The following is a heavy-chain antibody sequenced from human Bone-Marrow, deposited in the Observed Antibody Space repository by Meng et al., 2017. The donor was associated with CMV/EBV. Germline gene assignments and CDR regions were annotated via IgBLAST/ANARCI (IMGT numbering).Heavy chain of an antibody. CDR1: GFTFSDYY. J-gene: IGHJ3*02. D-gene: IGHD3-22*01. CDR2: ISSSGSTI. Sequence: GGSLRLSCAASGFTFSDYYMSWIRQAPGKGLEWVSYISSSGSTIYYADSVKGRFTISRDNAKNSLYLQMNSLRAEDTAVYYCASLSGYPESDAFDIWGQGTMVTCSS. V-gene: IGHV3-11*04. CDR3: ASLSGYPESDAFDI.